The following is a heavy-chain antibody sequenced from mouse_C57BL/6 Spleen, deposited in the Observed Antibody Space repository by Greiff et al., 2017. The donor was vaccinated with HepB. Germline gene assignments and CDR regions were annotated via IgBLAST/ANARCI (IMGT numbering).Heavy chain of an antibody. J-gene: IGHJ2*01. CDR2: IDPENGDT. V-gene: IGHV14-4*01. CDR3: ARGGGNGFDY. D-gene: IGHD2-1*01. Sequence: VQPQPFGAEPVRAGGSVKLFCTGSGLNIKDDHKPRVKQRPEQGLEGDGRIDPENGDTEYASKFQGKANITADTSSSTAYMQLSSLTSEDSAVYFCARGGGNGFDYWGQGTTLTVSS. CDR1: GLNIKDDH.